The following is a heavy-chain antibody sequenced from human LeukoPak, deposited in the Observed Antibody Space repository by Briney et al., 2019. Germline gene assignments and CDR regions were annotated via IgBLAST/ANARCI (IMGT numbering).Heavy chain of an antibody. CDR3: AKDSIDHNGIYAAFDI. J-gene: IGHJ3*02. V-gene: IGHV3-23*01. D-gene: IGHD3-16*01. Sequence: GESLKISCAASGFTFNIFAISWVRQAPGKGLEWVPTFGSTPTYYADSVKGRFTISRDDSRNTLYLQMNSLRGEDTAVYYCAKDSIDHNGIYAAFDIWGQGTLVTVSS. CDR2: FGSTPT. CDR1: GFTFNIFA.